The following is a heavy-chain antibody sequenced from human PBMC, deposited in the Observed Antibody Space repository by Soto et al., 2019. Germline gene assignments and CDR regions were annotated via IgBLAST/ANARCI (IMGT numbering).Heavy chain of an antibody. CDR2: INPSGGST. D-gene: IGHD3-3*02. Sequence: ASVKVSCKSSGYTFTSYYRHWVRQAPGQGLEWMRIINPSGGSTSYAQKFQGRVTMTRYTSTSTVYMELSSLRSEDTAVYYCARDHLGIRIDYWGQGTMVT. CDR3: ARDHLGIRIDY. CDR1: GYTFTSYY. V-gene: IGHV1-46*01. J-gene: IGHJ4*02.